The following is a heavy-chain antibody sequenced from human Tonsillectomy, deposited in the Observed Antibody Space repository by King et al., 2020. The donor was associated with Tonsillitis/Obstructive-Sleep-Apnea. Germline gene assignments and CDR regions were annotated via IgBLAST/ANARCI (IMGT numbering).Heavy chain of an antibody. CDR1: GGSFSGYY. D-gene: IGHD2-2*02. CDR3: ALGVPAAIQHYYYYYMDV. J-gene: IGHJ6*03. CDR2: INHSGST. Sequence: VQLQQWGAGLLKPSETLSLTYAVYGGSFSGYYWSWIRQPPGKGLEWIGEINHSGSTNYNPSLKSRVTISVDTSKNQFSLKLSSVTAADTAVYYCALGVPAAIQHYYYYYMDVWGKGTTVTVSS. V-gene: IGHV4-34*01.